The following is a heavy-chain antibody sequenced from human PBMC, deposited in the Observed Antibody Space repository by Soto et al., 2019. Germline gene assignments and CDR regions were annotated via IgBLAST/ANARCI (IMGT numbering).Heavy chain of an antibody. CDR1: GFTLSNYG. Sequence: VQLLESGGGLIQPGGSLRLSCGASGFTLSNYGMTWVRQAPGKGLEWVSTISGSGDRAFYADPVKGRFTISRDNSKNTLYLQMNSLSAEDTAMYYCAKEMIASTLADFFDYWGQGILVTVSS. V-gene: IGHV3-23*01. D-gene: IGHD2-21*01. CDR2: ISGSGDRA. J-gene: IGHJ4*02. CDR3: AKEMIASTLADFFDY.